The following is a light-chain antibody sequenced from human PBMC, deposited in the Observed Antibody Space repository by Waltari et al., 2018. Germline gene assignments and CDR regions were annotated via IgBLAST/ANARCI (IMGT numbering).Light chain of an antibody. V-gene: IGKV3-15*01. J-gene: IGKJ4*01. CDR2: GAS. Sequence: VLLTQSPASLSVSPGDTVILSCRAGQSVRTNLVWYQQKAGQAPRTLIYGASTRASGVPSRFSGSGSETDFTLIISSLQSEDAAVYFCQQYYVWPPITFGGGTKLEI. CDR1: QSVRTN. CDR3: QQYYVWPPIT.